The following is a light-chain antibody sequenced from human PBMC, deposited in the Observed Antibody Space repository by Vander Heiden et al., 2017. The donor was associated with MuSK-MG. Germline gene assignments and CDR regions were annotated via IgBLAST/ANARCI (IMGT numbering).Light chain of an antibody. CDR3: LQYYIDRT. Sequence: RTPFPSPLSGLFGYRVTIPCQASQSISCWLALYQQKPGKAPRLLIYKASTLERGVPSRFCCCATRRRLTISLRDWHPDDFSSDFYLQYYIDRTFGGGTKVEIK. J-gene: IGKJ4*01. V-gene: IGKV1-5*03. CDR2: KAS. CDR1: QSISCW.